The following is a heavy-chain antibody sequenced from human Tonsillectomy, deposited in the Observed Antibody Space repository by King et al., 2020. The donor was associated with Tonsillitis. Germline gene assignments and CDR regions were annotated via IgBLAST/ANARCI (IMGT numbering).Heavy chain of an antibody. CDR2: INPNRGDT. CDR3: ARGIVATILDN. J-gene: IGHJ4*02. D-gene: IGHD5-12*01. CDR1: GYTFTGYY. V-gene: IGHV1-2*02. Sequence: VQLVQSGAEVKKPGASVKVSCKASGYTFTGYYMYWVRQAPGQGLEWMGWINPNRGDTRYAEKFQGRVTMARDTSISTAYMELARLRSDDTAMYYCARGIVATILDNWGQGTLVTVSS.